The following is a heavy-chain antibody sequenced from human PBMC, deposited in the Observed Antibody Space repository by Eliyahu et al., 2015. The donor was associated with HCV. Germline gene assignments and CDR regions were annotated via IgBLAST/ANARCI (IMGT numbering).Heavy chain of an antibody. V-gene: IGHV3-23*01. J-gene: IGHJ3*02. D-gene: IGHD2-2*01. CDR1: GYXFXXXA. CDR3: ANHQHVVPGVHWADVFDI. CDR2: ISGPANDI. Sequence: EVQILESGGGLIQPGGSLRLSXAASGYXFXXXAMSWVRXAPGGGLEWVSAISGPANDIHYADSVRGRFTVSRDNSRSTVFLQMNSLRAEDTAMYYCANHQHVVPGVHWADVFDIWGRGTMVTVSS.